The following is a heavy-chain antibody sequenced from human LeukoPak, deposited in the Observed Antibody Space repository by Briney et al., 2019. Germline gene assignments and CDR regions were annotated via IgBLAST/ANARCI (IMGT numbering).Heavy chain of an antibody. J-gene: IGHJ4*02. CDR1: GYTFTAHA. Sequence: GASVKVSYKASGYTFTAHAVHWVRQAPGQRLEWMGWINVANGDTGYSQKFQDRVTITRDTSASTGYMEMSSLISEDTAVYYCASKPRGESRPFDYWGQGTLVTVSS. V-gene: IGHV1-3*01. CDR3: ASKPRGESRPFDY. D-gene: IGHD3-16*01. CDR2: INVANGDT.